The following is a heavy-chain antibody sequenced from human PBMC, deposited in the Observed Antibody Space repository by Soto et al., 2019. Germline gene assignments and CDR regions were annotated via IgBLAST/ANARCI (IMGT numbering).Heavy chain of an antibody. CDR3: AKVHGSGTSYNFPDY. J-gene: IGHJ4*02. CDR1: GFTFSTYA. V-gene: IGHV3-23*01. D-gene: IGHD3-10*01. CDR2: ISDSGGST. Sequence: EVHLLESGGGLVQPGGSPRLSCAASGFTFSTYAISWVRQAPGKGLEWVSTISDSGGSTYYAASVKGRFTISRDNSKNTLYLLMNSLSAEDTALYYCAKVHGSGTSYNFPDYWGQGTLVTVSS.